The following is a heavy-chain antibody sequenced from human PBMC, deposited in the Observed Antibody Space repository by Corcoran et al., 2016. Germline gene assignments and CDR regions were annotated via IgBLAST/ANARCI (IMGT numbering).Heavy chain of an antibody. V-gene: IGHV1-69*01. J-gene: IGHJ6*01. Sequence: QVQLVQSGTEVKKPGSSVKVSCKASGGTFSSYAIHWVRQAPGHGLEWMGGIIPIFGTTSYTQKFQGKVTITADDSTSTAYMELSSLASEDTGVYYCARSPTLCVMDGWGQGTTITVSS. CDR3: ARSPTLCVMDG. CDR1: GGTFSSYA. CDR2: IIPIFGTT.